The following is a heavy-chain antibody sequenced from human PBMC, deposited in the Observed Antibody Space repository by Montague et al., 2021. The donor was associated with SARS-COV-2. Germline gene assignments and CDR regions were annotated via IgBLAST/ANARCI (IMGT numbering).Heavy chain of an antibody. CDR1: GFSFSSYD. CDR2: IWYDGSIK. Sequence: SLRLSCAASGFSFSSYDMHWVRQAPGKGLEWVADIWYDGSIKYYADSVKGRFTISRDNSKNTLYLQMNSLRAEDTAVYYCARDPAYGSESFQSGYFDYWGQGTLVTVSS. V-gene: IGHV3-33*01. J-gene: IGHJ4*02. D-gene: IGHD3-10*01. CDR3: ARDPAYGSESFQSGYFDY.